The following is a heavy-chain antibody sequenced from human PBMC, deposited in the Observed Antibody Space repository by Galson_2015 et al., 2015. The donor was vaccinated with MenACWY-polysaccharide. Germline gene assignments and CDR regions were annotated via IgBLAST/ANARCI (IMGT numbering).Heavy chain of an antibody. CDR1: GYALTELS. CDR2: FDPEDGET. Sequence: SVKVSCKVSGYALTELSMHWVRQAPGKGLEWMGGFDPEDGETIYAQKFQGRVTMTEDTSTDTAYMELSSLRSEDTAVYYCATDRVDHGWELPHYYFDYWGQGTLVTVSS. J-gene: IGHJ4*02. D-gene: IGHD1-26*01. CDR3: ATDRVDHGWELPHYYFDY. V-gene: IGHV1-24*01.